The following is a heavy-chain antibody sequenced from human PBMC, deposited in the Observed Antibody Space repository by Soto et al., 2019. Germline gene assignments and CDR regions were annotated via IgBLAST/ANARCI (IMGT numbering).Heavy chain of an antibody. CDR2: INHSGGT. V-gene: IGHV4-34*01. Sequence: QVQLQQWGAGLLKPSETLTLTCAVHGRSCSGYQWTWFRQPPGKGLEWIGEINHSGGTNYNASLESRVIISLDTSKKQVSLSLASVTAEDTGVYYCARGWRAAFDHWGQGTLVAVS. CDR3: ARGWRAAFDH. J-gene: IGHJ4*02. D-gene: IGHD6-25*01. CDR1: GRSCSGYQ.